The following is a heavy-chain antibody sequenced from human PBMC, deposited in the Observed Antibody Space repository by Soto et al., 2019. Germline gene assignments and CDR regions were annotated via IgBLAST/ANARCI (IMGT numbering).Heavy chain of an antibody. V-gene: IGHV1-2*02. CDR3: AREPMVRAAHGFDI. J-gene: IGHJ3*02. CDR2: INPSSVGT. D-gene: IGHD3-10*01. Sequence: GASVKVSCKASGYTFTGHYMHWVRQAPGQGLEWMGWINPSSVGTSYAQKFQGRVTMTRDTSISTAFMELSRLRSDDTAVYYCAREPMVRAAHGFDIWGQGTMVTVSS. CDR1: GYTFTGHY.